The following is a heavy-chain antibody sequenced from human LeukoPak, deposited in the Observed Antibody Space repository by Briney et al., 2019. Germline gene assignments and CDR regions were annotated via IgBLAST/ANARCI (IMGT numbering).Heavy chain of an antibody. CDR3: ATAYRRPAGDAFDI. D-gene: IGHD3-16*02. CDR1: GYTLTELS. J-gene: IGHJ3*02. V-gene: IGHV1-24*01. CDR2: FDPEDGET. Sequence: ASVKVSCKVSGYTLTELSMHWVRQAPGKGLEWMGGFDPEDGETIYAQKFQGRVTMTEDTSTDTAYMELSSLRSEDTAVYYCATAYRRPAGDAFDIWGQGTMVTVSS.